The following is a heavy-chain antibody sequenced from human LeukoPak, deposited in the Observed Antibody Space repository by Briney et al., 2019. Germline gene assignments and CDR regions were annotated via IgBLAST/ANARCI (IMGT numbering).Heavy chain of an antibody. D-gene: IGHD1-7*01. CDR1: GGSISSYY. V-gene: IGHV4-4*07. CDR2: IYTSGST. J-gene: IGHJ3*01. Sequence: SETLSLTCTVSGGSISSYYWSWIRQPAGKGLERIGRIYTSGSTNYNPSLKSRVTMSVDTSKNQFSLKLSSVTAADTAVYYCARDHTGNNWNYPGVWGQGTMVTVSS. CDR3: ARDHTGNNWNYPGV.